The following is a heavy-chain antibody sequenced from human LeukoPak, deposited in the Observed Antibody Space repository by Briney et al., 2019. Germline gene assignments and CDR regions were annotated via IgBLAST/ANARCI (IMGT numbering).Heavy chain of an antibody. V-gene: IGHV3-21*01. Sequence: GGSLRLSCAASGFTFSSSSMSWVRQAPGKGLEWVSSISSSSSYIYYADSLKGRFTISRDNAKNSLYLQMNSLRAEDTAVYYCAREVLPAAMGIDYWGQGTLVTVS. J-gene: IGHJ4*02. D-gene: IGHD2-2*01. CDR1: GFTFSSSS. CDR3: AREVLPAAMGIDY. CDR2: ISSSSSYI.